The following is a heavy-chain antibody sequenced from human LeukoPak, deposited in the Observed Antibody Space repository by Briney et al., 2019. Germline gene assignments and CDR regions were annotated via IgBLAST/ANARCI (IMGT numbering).Heavy chain of an antibody. D-gene: IGHD3-10*01. CDR2: IYTSGST. CDR3: ARGYGSGTTWDYYFDY. CDR1: GGSISSYY. J-gene: IGHJ4*02. V-gene: IGHV4-4*07. Sequence: SETLSLTCTVSGGSISSYYWSWIRQPAGKGLEWIGRIYTSGSTNYNPSLKSRVTMSVDTSKNQFSLKLSSVTAADTAVYYCARGYGSGTTWDYYFDYWGQGTLVTVSS.